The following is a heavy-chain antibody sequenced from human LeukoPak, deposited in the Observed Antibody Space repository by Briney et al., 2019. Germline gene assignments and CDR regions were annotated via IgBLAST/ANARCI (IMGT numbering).Heavy chain of an antibody. D-gene: IGHD2-15*01. CDR3: SRGRGGGYFYF. CDR1: GYTFTTYN. CDR2: ITANRGGR. J-gene: IGHJ4*02. Sequence: ASLKVSSKTSGYTFTTYNIHSVREAPRQGLVWMAWITANRGGRTYAQTFRGRVTMTGDTSVSTAYMELSRRRSDDTGAYSCSRGRGGGYFYFWGQEALVTVSS. V-gene: IGHV1-2*02.